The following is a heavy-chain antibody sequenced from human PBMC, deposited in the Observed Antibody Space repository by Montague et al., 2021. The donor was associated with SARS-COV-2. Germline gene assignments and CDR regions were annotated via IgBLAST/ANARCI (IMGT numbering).Heavy chain of an antibody. Sequence: SLRLSCAASGFTFNIYAMSWVRQAPVKGLEWASLIYSGGSSTYYADSVKGRFTISRDNSKNTLYLQMNSMIAEDTAVYYCAKTHRYYNRNFDYWGQGTLVTVSS. J-gene: IGHJ4*02. CDR3: AKTHRYYNRNFDY. D-gene: IGHD3-22*01. CDR2: IYSGGSST. V-gene: IGHV3-23*03. CDR1: GFTFNIYA.